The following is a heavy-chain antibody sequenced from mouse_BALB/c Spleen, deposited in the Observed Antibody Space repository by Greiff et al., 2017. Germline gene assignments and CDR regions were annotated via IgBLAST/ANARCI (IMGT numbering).Heavy chain of an antibody. CDR3: AREGLGRYYAMDY. CDR1: GFNIKDTY. J-gene: IGHJ4*01. D-gene: IGHD3-3*01. CDR2: IDPANGNT. Sequence: VHVKQSGAELVKPGASVKLSCTASGFNIKDTYMHWVKQRPEQGLEWIGRIDPANGNTKYDPKFQGKATITADTSSNTAYLQLSSLTSEDTAVYYCAREGLGRYYAMDYWGQGTSVTVSS. V-gene: IGHV14-3*02.